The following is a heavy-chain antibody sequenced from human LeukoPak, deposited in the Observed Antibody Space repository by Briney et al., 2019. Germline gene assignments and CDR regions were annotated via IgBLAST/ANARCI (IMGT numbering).Heavy chain of an antibody. CDR1: GGSISRYY. D-gene: IGHD3-16*01. CDR2: IYYSGST. J-gene: IGHJ4*02. Sequence: KPSETLSLTCTVSGGSISRYYWSWIRQPPGKGVECIGYIYYSGSTNYNPSLKSRVTISVDTSKNQFSLKLSSVTAADAAVYYCARDGVLGGLFVWDYWGQGTLVTVSS. V-gene: IGHV4-59*01. CDR3: ARDGVLGGLFVWDY.